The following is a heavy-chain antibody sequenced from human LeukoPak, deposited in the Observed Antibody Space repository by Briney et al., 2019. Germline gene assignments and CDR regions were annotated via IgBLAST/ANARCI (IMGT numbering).Heavy chain of an antibody. CDR1: GFTFSSYA. Sequence: GGSLRLSCAASGFTFSSYAMHWVRQAPDKGLEWVAVISYDGSNKYYADSVKGRFTISRDNSKNTLYLQMNSLRAEDTAVYYCASVIAVAGDASDIWGQGTMVTVSS. CDR2: ISYDGSNK. V-gene: IGHV3-30-3*01. CDR3: ASVIAVAGDASDI. D-gene: IGHD6-19*01. J-gene: IGHJ3*02.